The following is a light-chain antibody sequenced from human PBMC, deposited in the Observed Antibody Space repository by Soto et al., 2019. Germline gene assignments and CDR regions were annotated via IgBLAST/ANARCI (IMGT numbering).Light chain of an antibody. V-gene: IGKV3-20*01. CDR2: GAS. CDR1: QSVSSSY. CDR3: QQYGSSPIT. Sequence: EILLTQSPATLSLSPGERAALSCRSSQSVSSSYLAWYQQKPGQAPRLLIYGASSRATGIPDRFSGSGSGTDFTLTISSLQPDDFAVYYCQQYGSSPITFGQGTRLEIK. J-gene: IGKJ5*01.